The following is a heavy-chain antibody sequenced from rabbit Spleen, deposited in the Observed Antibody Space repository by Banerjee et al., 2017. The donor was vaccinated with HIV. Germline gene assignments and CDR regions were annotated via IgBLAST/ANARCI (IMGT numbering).Heavy chain of an antibody. Sequence: QEQLVESGGDLVKPGASLTLTCKASGIDFSSYYYMCWVRQAPGKGPEWITCIYNGDGSTYYASWVNGRFTISRSTSLNTVTLQMTSLTAADTATYFCARGEHFSVGFSAFAIYLDLWGPGTLVTVS. V-gene: IGHV1S47*01. CDR2: IYNGDGST. J-gene: IGHJ6*01. CDR3: ARGEHFSVGFSAFAIYLDL. CDR1: GIDFSSYY. D-gene: IGHD6-1*01.